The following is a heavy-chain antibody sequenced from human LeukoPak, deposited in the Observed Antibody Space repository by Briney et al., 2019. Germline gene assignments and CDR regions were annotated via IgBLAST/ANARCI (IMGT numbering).Heavy chain of an antibody. CDR1: GFTFSSYS. V-gene: IGHV3-21*01. J-gene: IGHJ5*02. Sequence: GGSLRLSCAASGFTFSSYSMNWVRQAPGKGLEWVSSISSSSSYIYYADSVKGRFTISRDNAKNSLYLQMNSLRAEDTAVYYCARDLGYYYDSSGPNLFDPWGQGTLVTVSS. CDR3: ARDLGYYYDSSGPNLFDP. CDR2: ISSSSSYI. D-gene: IGHD3-22*01.